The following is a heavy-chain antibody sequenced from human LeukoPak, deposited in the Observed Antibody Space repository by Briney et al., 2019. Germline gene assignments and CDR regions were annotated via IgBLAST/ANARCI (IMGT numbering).Heavy chain of an antibody. CDR1: GGSISSYY. Sequence: TSETLSLTCTVSGGSISSYYWSWIRQPPGKGLEWIGYIYYSGSTNYNPSLKSRVTISVDTSKNQFSLKLSSVTAADTAVYYCARVESGWYGEAFDIWGQGTMVTVSS. CDR3: ARVESGWYGEAFDI. CDR2: IYYSGST. V-gene: IGHV4-59*01. J-gene: IGHJ3*02. D-gene: IGHD6-19*01.